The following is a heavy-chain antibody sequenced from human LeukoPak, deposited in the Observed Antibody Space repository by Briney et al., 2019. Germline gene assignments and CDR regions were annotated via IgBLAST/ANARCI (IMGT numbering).Heavy chain of an antibody. CDR3: ARDREWEVFDY. CDR2: ISSSSSYI. V-gene: IGHV3-21*01. CDR1: GFTFSSYS. J-gene: IGHJ4*02. Sequence: PGGSLRLSCAASGFTFSSYSMNWVRQAPGKGLEWVSSISSSSSYIYYADSVKGRFTISRDDAKNSLHLQMNSLRADDTAVYYCARDREWEVFDYWGQGTLVTVSS. D-gene: IGHD1-26*01.